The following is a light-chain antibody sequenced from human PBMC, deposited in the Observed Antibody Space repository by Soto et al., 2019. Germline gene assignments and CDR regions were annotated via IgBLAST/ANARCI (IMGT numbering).Light chain of an antibody. CDR3: QQYHHWPPIT. CDR2: GAS. J-gene: IGKJ5*01. V-gene: IGKV3-15*01. CDR1: QYFSSN. Sequence: EIVLTQSPGTLSLSPGERATLSCRASQYFSSNLAWYQQKPGQAPRLLIYGASSRATGISARVSGRGSGTEFTLPISPLQSEDFAVYYCQQYHHWPPITFGPGTRLEIK.